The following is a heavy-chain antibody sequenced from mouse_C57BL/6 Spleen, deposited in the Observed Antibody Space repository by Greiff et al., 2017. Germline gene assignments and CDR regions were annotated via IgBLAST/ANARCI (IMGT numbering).Heavy chain of an antibody. J-gene: IGHJ4*01. V-gene: IGHV1-64*01. CDR3: ARGDHDGYYEEVDYAMDY. CDR1: GYTFTSYW. Sequence: QVQLQQPGAELVKPGASVKLSCKASGYTFTSYWMHWVKQRPGQGLEWIGMIHPNSGSTNYNEKFKSKATLTVDKSSSTAYMQLSSLTSEDSAVYYCARGDHDGYYEEVDYAMDYWGQGTSVTVSS. D-gene: IGHD2-3*01. CDR2: IHPNSGST.